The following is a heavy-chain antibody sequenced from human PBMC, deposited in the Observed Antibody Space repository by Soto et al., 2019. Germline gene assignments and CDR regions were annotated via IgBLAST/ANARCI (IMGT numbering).Heavy chain of an antibody. CDR2: IIPIFDTT. D-gene: IGHD2-21*02. CDR3: ARGLYCGGGCYSHFDY. J-gene: IGHJ4*02. CDR1: GGTFSNYP. V-gene: IGHV1-69*01. Sequence: VQLVQSGAEVKKPGSSVKVSCKASGGTFSNYPFIWVRQAPGQGLDWMGGIIPIFDTTDYGQRFQGRVTTTADESTNTAYMELSSLRSDDTAVYYCARGLYCGGGCYSHFDYWGQGTLVTVSS.